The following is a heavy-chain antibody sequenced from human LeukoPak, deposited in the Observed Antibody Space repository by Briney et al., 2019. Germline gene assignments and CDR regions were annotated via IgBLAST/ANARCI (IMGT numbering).Heavy chain of an antibody. CDR1: GFTFRNYA. CDR3: AKDFEAEPSYAFDH. CDR2: ISASGISR. Sequence: HSGGSLRLSCAASGFTFRNYAMGWVRQAPGKGLEWVSGISASGISRYYADSFRGRFTSSRDTSKNTLYLQMNSLSAEDTALYYCAKDFEAEPSYAFDHWGQGILVTVFS. V-gene: IGHV3-23*01. D-gene: IGHD3-16*01. J-gene: IGHJ4*02.